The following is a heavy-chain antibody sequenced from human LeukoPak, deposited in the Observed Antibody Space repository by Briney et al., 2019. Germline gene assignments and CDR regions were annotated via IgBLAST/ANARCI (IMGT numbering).Heavy chain of an antibody. D-gene: IGHD1-26*01. CDR1: GFTFSDYW. J-gene: IGHJ4*02. V-gene: IGHV3-7*01. CDR3: AREPLVGASPDY. CDR2: INQHGSDG. Sequence: PGGSLRLSCAASGFTFSDYWMSWVRQTPGKGLEWVANINQHGSDGYSVDSVRGRFTISRDNAKNPLYLQMNSLRVEDTAVYYCAREPLVGASPDYWGPGTLVTVSS.